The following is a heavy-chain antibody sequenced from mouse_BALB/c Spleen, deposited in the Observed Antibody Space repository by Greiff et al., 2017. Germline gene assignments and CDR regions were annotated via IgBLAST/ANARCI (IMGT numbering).Heavy chain of an antibody. D-gene: IGHD1-1*01. J-gene: IGHJ2*01. CDR2: ISNLAYSI. V-gene: IGHV5-15*02. CDR3: ARRNYGSSHYFDY. Sequence: EVKLMESGGGLVQPGGSRKLSCAASGFTFSDYGMAWVRQAPGKGPEWVAFISNLAYSIYYADTVTGRFTISRENAKNTLYLEMSSLRSEDTAMYYCARRNYGSSHYFDYWGQGTTLTVSS. CDR1: GFTFSDYG.